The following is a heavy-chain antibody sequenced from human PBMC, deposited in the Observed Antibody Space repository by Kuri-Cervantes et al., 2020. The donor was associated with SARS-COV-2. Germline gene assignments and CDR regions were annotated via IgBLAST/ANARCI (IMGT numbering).Heavy chain of an antibody. CDR2: IYSGGST. CDR3: ARVGHHFYTDFWSGYREASNWFDP. J-gene: IGHJ5*02. V-gene: IGHV3-66*01. CDR1: GFTVSSNY. D-gene: IGHD3-3*01. Sequence: GGSLRLSCAASGFTVSSNYMSWVRQAPGKGLEWVSVIYSGGSTYYADSVKGRFTISRDNSKNTLYLQMNSLRAADTAVYYWARVGHHFYTDFWSGYREASNWFDPWGQGTLVTVSS.